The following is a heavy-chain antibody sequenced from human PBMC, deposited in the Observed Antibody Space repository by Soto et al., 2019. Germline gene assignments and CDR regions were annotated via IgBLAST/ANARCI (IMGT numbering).Heavy chain of an antibody. D-gene: IGHD2-15*01. CDR2: IIPIFGTA. V-gene: IGHV1-69*13. CDR1: GGTFSSYA. CDR3: ASTRGKASNIVVVVAATPGYFDY. J-gene: IGHJ4*02. Sequence: SVKVSCKASGGTFSSYAISWVRQAPGQGLEWMGGIIPIFGTANYAQKFQGRVTITADESTSTAYMELSSLRSEDTAVYYCASTRGKASNIVVVVAATPGYFDYWGQGTLVTVSS.